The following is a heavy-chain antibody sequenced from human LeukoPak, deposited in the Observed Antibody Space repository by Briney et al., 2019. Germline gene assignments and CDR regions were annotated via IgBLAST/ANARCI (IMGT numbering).Heavy chain of an antibody. CDR1: GFTFSSYW. Sequence: GGSLRLSCAASGFTFSSYWMHWVRQAPGKGLVWVARIDRDGGSISYADSVKGRFTVSRENAKNTLSLQMIRLRAEDTAVYYCARELAYYYDAGSYNIDSWGQGTLVTVSS. D-gene: IGHD3-22*01. CDR3: ARELAYYYDAGSYNIDS. CDR2: IDRDGGSI. J-gene: IGHJ4*02. V-gene: IGHV3-74*01.